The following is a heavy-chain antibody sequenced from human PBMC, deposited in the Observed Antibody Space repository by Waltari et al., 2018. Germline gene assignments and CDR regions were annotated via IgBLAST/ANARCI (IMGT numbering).Heavy chain of an antibody. CDR3: AAYGSGSYSLDY. J-gene: IGHJ4*02. CDR1: GGSFSGYY. D-gene: IGHD3-10*01. Sequence: QVQLQQWGAGLLKPSETLSLTCAVYGGSFSGYYCSWIRQPPGKGLEWIGEINHSGSTNYNPSLKSRVTISVDTSKNQFSLKLSSVTAADTAVYYCAAYGSGSYSLDYWGQGTLVTVSS. CDR2: INHSGST. V-gene: IGHV4-34*01.